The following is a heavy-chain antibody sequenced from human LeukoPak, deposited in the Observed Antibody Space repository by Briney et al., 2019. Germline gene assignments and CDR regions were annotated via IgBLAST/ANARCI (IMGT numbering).Heavy chain of an antibody. CDR3: ARTYDFWSGYEARDAFDI. D-gene: IGHD3-3*01. CDR1: GGSISSYY. V-gene: IGHV4-59*08. CDR2: IYYSGST. J-gene: IGHJ3*02. Sequence: SETLSLTCTVSGGSISSYYWSWIRQPPGKGLEWIGYIYYSGSTNYNPSLKSRVTISVDTSKNQFSLKLSSVTAADTAVYYCARTYDFWSGYEARDAFDIWGQGTMVTVSS.